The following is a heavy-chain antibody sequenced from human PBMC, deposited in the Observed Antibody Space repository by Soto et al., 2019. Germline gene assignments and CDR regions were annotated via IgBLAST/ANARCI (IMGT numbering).Heavy chain of an antibody. V-gene: IGHV3-23*01. Sequence: EVQLLESGGGLVQPGGSLRLSCAASGFTFSSYAMSWVRQAPGKGLEWVSGIGGSVAGTNYADSVKGRFTISRDNSKNTLYLQMRSLRAEDTAVYYCVRGGVIAVAGTHLDSWGHGTLVTVSS. CDR3: VRGGVIAVAGTHLDS. CDR2: IGGSVAGT. CDR1: GFTFSSYA. J-gene: IGHJ5*01. D-gene: IGHD6-19*01.